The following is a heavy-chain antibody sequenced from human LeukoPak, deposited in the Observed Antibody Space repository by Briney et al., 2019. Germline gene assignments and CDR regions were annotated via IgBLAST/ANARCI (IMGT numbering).Heavy chain of an antibody. CDR3: ARVGTFFSVSCDCYLKWFDP. CDR2: IYYSGST. D-gene: IGHD2-21*02. Sequence: PSQTLSLTCTVSGGSISSGGYYWSWIRQHPGKGLECIGYIYYSGSTYYNLSLKSRVTISVDTSKNQFSLTLSSVTAADTAVYYCARVGTFFSVSCDCYLKWFDPWGQGTLVTVSS. J-gene: IGHJ5*02. V-gene: IGHV4-31*03. CDR1: GGSISSGGYY.